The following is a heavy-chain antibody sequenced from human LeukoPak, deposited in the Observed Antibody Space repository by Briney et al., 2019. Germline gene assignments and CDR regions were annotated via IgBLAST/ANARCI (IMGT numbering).Heavy chain of an antibody. CDR1: GGSISSSSYY. CDR3: ARGYGDYVTYDY. D-gene: IGHD4-17*01. J-gene: IGHJ4*02. Sequence: SETLSLTCTVSGGSISSSSYYWGWIRQPPGKGLEWFGYIDYSGSTHYNPSLKSRSTISVDTSKNQFSLKLSSVTAADTAVYYCARGYGDYVTYDYWGQGTLVTVSS. V-gene: IGHV4-61*05. CDR2: IDYSGST.